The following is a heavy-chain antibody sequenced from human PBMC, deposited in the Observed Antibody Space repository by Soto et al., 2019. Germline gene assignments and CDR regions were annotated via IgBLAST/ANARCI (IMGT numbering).Heavy chain of an antibody. CDR2: IYYSGST. J-gene: IGHJ4*02. D-gene: IGHD5-12*01. Sequence: QVQLQESGPGLVKPSQTLSLTCTVSGGSISSGGYYWSWIRQHPGKGLEWIGYIYYSGSTYYNPSLKSRVXIXIDTSKNQFSLKLSSVTAADTAVYYCARSWGGYVSYWGQGTLVTVSS. CDR1: GGSISSGGYY. V-gene: IGHV4-31*03. CDR3: ARSWGGYVSY.